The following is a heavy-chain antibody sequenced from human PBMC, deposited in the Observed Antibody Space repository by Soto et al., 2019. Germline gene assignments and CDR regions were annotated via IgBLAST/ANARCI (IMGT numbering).Heavy chain of an antibody. V-gene: IGHV3-53*01. D-gene: IGHD1-1*01. CDR3: VRREPFNY. Sequence: PGGSLRLSCAASGFTVSSNYMSWVRQAPGKGLEWVSVIYSDGRTYYADSVKGRFTISRDNSKNTLYLQINSLPAEDTAVYYCVRREPFNYWGQGTQVTAS. J-gene: IGHJ4*02. CDR2: IYSDGRT. CDR1: GFTVSSNY.